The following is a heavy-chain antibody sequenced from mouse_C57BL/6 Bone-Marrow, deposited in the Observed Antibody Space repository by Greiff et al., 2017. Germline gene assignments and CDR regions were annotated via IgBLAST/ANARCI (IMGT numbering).Heavy chain of an antibody. D-gene: IGHD1-1*01. CDR1: GFNIKDDY. CDR3: TSYYGYAMDY. CDR2: IDPENGDT. J-gene: IGHJ4*01. Sequence: EVQLQQSGAELVRPGASVKLSCTASGFNIKDDYMHWVKQRPEPGLEWIGWIDPENGDTAYASKFQGKATITADTSSITAYLQLSSLTSKDTAVYYCTSYYGYAMDYWGQGTTVTVSS. V-gene: IGHV14-4*01.